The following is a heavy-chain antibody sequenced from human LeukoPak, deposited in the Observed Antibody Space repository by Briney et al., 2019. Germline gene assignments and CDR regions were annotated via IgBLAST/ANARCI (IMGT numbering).Heavy chain of an antibody. CDR2: ISGSGGST. D-gene: IGHD3-3*01. CDR3: AKGAITIFGVVIATNWFDP. Sequence: PGGSLRLSCAASGFTFSSYAMSWVRQAPGKGLERVSAISGSGGSTYYADSVKGRFTISRDNSKNTLYLQMNSLRAEDTAVYYCAKGAITIFGVVIATNWFDPWGQGTLVTVSS. J-gene: IGHJ5*02. CDR1: GFTFSSYA. V-gene: IGHV3-23*01.